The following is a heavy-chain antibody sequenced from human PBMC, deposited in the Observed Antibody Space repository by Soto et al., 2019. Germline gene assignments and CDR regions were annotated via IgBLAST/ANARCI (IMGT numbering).Heavy chain of an antibody. J-gene: IGHJ6*02. D-gene: IGHD4-4*01. Sequence: LRLSCAASGFTFSSYGMHWVRQAPGKGLEWVAVIWYDGSNKYYADSVKGRFTISRDNSKNTLYLQMNSLRAEDTAVYYCARDLTEYYYYYGMDVWGQGTTVTVSS. CDR3: ARDLTEYYYYYGMDV. V-gene: IGHV3-33*01. CDR1: GFTFSSYG. CDR2: IWYDGSNK.